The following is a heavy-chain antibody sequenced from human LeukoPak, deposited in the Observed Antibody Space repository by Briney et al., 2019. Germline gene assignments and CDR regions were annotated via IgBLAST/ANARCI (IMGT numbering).Heavy chain of an antibody. CDR3: EKGGGLLGGNWSDP. CDR2: FDPEDGET. J-gene: IGHJ5*02. D-gene: IGHD3-16*01. Sequence: GASVKVSCKVSGYTLTELSMHWVRQAPGKGLEWMGGFDPEDGETIYAQKFQGRVTMTEDTSTDTAYMELSSLRSEDTAVYYCEKGGGLLGGNWSDPGGREPLATVS. CDR1: GYTLTELS. V-gene: IGHV1-24*01.